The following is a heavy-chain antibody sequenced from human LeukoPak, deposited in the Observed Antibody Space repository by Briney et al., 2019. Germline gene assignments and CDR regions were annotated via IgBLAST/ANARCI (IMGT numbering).Heavy chain of an antibody. CDR1: GFTFNSYG. CDR3: ARARTTRGFDY. J-gene: IGHJ4*02. CDR2: IWYDGSNK. Sequence: GGSLRLSCAASGFTFNSYGIHWVRQAPGKGLEGVAFIWYDGSNKYYADSVKGRFTISRDNSKNTLYLQMNSLRAEDTAVYYCARARTTRGFDYWGQGTLVTVSS. V-gene: IGHV3-33*01. D-gene: IGHD4-17*01.